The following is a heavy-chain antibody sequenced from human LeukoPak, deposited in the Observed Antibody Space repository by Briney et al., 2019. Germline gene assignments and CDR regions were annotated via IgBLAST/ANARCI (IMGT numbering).Heavy chain of an antibody. Sequence: PGESRRLSCAASGFTFSDYYMSWIRQAPGKGLEWVSYISSSGSTIYYADSVKGRFTISRDNAKNSLYLQMNSLRAEDTAVYYCAKVYYGSGSPRFHYYMDVWGKGTTVTVSS. V-gene: IGHV3-11*04. CDR2: ISSSGSTI. CDR3: AKVYYGSGSPRFHYYMDV. CDR1: GFTFSDYY. D-gene: IGHD3-10*01. J-gene: IGHJ6*03.